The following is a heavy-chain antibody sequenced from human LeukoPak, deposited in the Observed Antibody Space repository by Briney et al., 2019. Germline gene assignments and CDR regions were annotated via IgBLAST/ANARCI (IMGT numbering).Heavy chain of an antibody. D-gene: IGHD3-16*01. V-gene: IGHV4-59*12. J-gene: IGHJ4*02. Sequence: SETLSLTCTVSGGSITNYYWAWIRQPPGKGLEWIGNIYYTGGTKYNPSLRSRVTMSVDTSKNQFSLKLSSVTAADTAVYYCARDGGVLDYWGQGTLVTVSS. CDR2: IYYTGGT. CDR1: GGSITNYY. CDR3: ARDGGVLDY.